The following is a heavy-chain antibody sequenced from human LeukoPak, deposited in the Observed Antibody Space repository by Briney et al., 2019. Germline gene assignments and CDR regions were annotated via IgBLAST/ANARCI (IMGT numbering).Heavy chain of an antibody. CDR3: ARGPFQYGDRRYDY. CDR1: GFTFSSYS. J-gene: IGHJ4*02. CDR2: ISSSSSYI. Sequence: PGGSLRLSCAASGFTFSSYSMNWVRQAPGKGLEWVSSISSSSSYIYYADSVKGRFTISRDNAKNSLYLQMNSLRAEDTAVYYCARGPFQYGDRRYDYWGQGTLVTVSS. D-gene: IGHD2/OR15-2a*01. V-gene: IGHV3-21*04.